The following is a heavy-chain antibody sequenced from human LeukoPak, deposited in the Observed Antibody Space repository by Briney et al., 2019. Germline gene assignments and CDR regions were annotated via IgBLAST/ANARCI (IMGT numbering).Heavy chain of an antibody. Sequence: SETLSLTCTVSGGSISSYYWGWIRQPPGKGLEWIGYIYYSGSTNYNPSLKSRVTISVDTSKNQFSLKLSSVTAADTAVYYCARAKGLPTYNWFDPWGQGTLVTVSS. J-gene: IGHJ5*02. CDR1: GGSISSYY. V-gene: IGHV4-59*01. CDR2: IYYSGST. CDR3: ARAKGLPTYNWFDP. D-gene: IGHD4-11*01.